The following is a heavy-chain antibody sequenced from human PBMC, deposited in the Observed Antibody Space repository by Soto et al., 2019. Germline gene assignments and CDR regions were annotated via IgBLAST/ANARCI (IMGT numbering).Heavy chain of an antibody. D-gene: IGHD6-25*01. CDR3: AKVVSGGHLEY. Sequence: SKTLSLTCTVSGVSINNYYWTLIRQPPGKRLEWIGAIYYTGSTTYNPSLRSRVTFSVDTSKNQFSLSLTSVTAADTAVYFCAKVVSGGHLEYWGEGTLVTVSS. CDR1: GVSINNYY. V-gene: IGHV4-59*01. J-gene: IGHJ4*02. CDR2: IYYTGST.